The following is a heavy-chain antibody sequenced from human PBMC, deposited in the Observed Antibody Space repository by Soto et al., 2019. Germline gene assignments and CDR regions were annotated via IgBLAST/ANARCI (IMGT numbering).Heavy chain of an antibody. D-gene: IGHD6-19*01. J-gene: IGHJ4*02. Sequence: EVQLVESGGGLVQPGGSLRLSCAASGFTFSSYAMHWVRQAPGKGLEYVSAISSNGGRTYYANSVKGRFTISRDNSENTLYLQMGSLRAEDMAVYYCARQWLDSYYFDYWGQGTLVTVSS. CDR3: ARQWLDSYYFDY. V-gene: IGHV3-64*01. CDR1: GFTFSSYA. CDR2: ISSNGGRT.